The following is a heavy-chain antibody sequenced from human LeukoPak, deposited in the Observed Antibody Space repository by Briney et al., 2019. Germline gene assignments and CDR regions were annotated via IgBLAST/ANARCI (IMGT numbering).Heavy chain of an antibody. CDR3: ARALSGSRWDYYYYYMDV. CDR1: GYTFSSYS. CDR2: IIPIFGTA. Sequence: SVKVSCKASGYTFSSYSINWVRQAPGQGLEWMGGIIPIFGTANYAQKFQGKVTITADESTSTAYMELSSLRSEDTAVYYCARALSGSRWDYYYYYMDVWGKGTTVTVSS. V-gene: IGHV1-69*13. D-gene: IGHD1-26*01. J-gene: IGHJ6*03.